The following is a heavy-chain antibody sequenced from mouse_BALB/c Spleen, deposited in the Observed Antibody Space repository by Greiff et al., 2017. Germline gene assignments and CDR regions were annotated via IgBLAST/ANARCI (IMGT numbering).Heavy chain of an antibody. J-gene: IGHJ3*01. D-gene: IGHD1-1*01. CDR2: ISSGSSTI. CDR1: GFTFSSFG. CDR3: ARAYYGSSYGLFAY. V-gene: IGHV5-17*02. Sequence: EVKLMESGGGLVQPGGSRKLSCAASGFTFSSFGMHWVRQAPEKGLEWVAYISSGSSTIYYADTVKGRFTISRDNPKNTLFLQMTSLRSEDTAMYYCARAYYGSSYGLFAYWGQGTLVTVSA.